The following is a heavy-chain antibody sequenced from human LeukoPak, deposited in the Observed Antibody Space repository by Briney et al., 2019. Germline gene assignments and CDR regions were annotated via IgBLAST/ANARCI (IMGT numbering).Heavy chain of an antibody. CDR3: ARDLGGANWFDP. CDR2: IYTSGST. Sequence: SETLSLTCTVSGGSISSGSYYWSWIRQPAGKGLEWIGRIYTSGSTNYNPSLNSRVTISVDTPKNQFSLKLSSVTAADPAVYYCARDLGGANWFDPWGQGTLVTVSS. V-gene: IGHV4-61*02. CDR1: GGSISSGSYY. J-gene: IGHJ5*02. D-gene: IGHD3-16*01.